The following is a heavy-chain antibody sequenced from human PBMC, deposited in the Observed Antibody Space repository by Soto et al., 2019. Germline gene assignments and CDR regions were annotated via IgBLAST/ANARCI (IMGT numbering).Heavy chain of an antibody. V-gene: IGHV5-51*01. CDR2: IYPGDSDT. Sequence: GESLKISCKGSGYGFTSYWIGWARQMPGHGLEWMGIIYPGDSDTRYSPSFQGQVIISVDKSISTAYLQWSTLKASDTAMYYCASQVHSLYSSDWYGDAFDFWGQGTVVTVSS. J-gene: IGHJ3*01. CDR1: GYGFTSYW. CDR3: ASQVHSLYSSDWYGDAFDF. D-gene: IGHD6-13*01.